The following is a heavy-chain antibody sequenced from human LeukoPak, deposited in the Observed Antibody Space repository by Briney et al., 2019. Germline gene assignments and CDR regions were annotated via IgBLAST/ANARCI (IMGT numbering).Heavy chain of an antibody. J-gene: IGHJ6*03. Sequence: SETLSLTCTVSGGSISTYYWSWIRQPPGKGLEWIGNIYYSGSTNYYPSLKSRVTISVDTSKNHFSLILSSVTAADTAVYYCARGMLDGYYYMDVWGKGTTVTVSS. D-gene: IGHD3-10*02. CDR2: IYYSGST. CDR3: ARGMLDGYYYMDV. CDR1: GGSISTYY. V-gene: IGHV4-59*01.